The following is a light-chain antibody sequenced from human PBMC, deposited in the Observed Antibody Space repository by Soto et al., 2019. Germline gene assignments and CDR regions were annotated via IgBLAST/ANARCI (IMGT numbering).Light chain of an antibody. CDR3: QQRSSWPWT. J-gene: IGKJ1*01. V-gene: IGKV3-11*01. CDR1: QSVRSS. Sequence: EILLTQSPATLSLSPGERATLSCRASQSVRSSLAWYQQKPGQAPRLLIYDASNRATGIPGRFSGSGSGTDFNLTISNLEPEDFAVYYCQQRSSWPWTFGQGAKVEIK. CDR2: DAS.